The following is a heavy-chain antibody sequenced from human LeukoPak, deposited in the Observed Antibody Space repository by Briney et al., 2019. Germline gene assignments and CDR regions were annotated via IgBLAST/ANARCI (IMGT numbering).Heavy chain of an antibody. CDR2: ISGSGTYI. CDR3: AKDWDSSGY. V-gene: IGHV3-21*04. J-gene: IGHJ4*02. CDR1: GFALKSYS. D-gene: IGHD6-25*01. Sequence: GGSLRLSCGGSGFALKSYSLTWVRQAPGKGLEWVSSISGSGTYIYYADPVKGRFTISRDNSKNTLYLQMNSLRAEDTAVYYCAKDWDSSGYWGQGTLVTVSS.